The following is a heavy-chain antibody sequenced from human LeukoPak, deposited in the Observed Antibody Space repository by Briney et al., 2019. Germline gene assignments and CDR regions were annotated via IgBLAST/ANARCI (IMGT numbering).Heavy chain of an antibody. Sequence: PGGSLRLSCAASGFTFSNAWMSWVRQAPGKGREWVGGIKSKTDGGTTDYAAPVKGRFTISRDDSKNTLYLQMNSLKTEDTAVYYCTTIAVAANWGQGTLVTVSS. CDR3: TTIAVAAN. CDR1: GFTFSNAW. D-gene: IGHD6-19*01. V-gene: IGHV3-15*01. J-gene: IGHJ4*02. CDR2: IKSKTDGGTT.